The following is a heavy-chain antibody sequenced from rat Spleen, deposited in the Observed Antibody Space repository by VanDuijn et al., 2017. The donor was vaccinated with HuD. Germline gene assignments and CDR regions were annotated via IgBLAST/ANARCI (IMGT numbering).Heavy chain of an antibody. CDR3: ARLRDYGYTGSPFDY. CDR2: IIYDGSST. V-gene: IGHV5-17*01. D-gene: IGHD1-9*01. J-gene: IGHJ2*01. Sequence: EVQLVESGGGLVQPGRSLKLSCAASGFTFSDYAMAWVRQAPKKCLEWVATIIYDGSSTYYRDSVKGRFTISRDNAKSTLYLQMDSLRSEDTATYYCARLRDYGYTGSPFDYWGQGVMVTVSS. CDR1: GFTFSDYA.